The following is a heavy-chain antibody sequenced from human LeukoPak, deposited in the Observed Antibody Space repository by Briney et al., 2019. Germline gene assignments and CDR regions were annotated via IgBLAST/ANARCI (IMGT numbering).Heavy chain of an antibody. Sequence: GSLRLSCVASGFTFRNYNLNWVRQAPGKGLEWVSSITSGGYIFSADSVKGRFTISGDNTKNSLYLQMSSLRAEDTAVYYCATYSGTYRDHWGQGTLVTVSS. J-gene: IGHJ4*02. V-gene: IGHV3-21*01. CDR2: ITSGGYI. D-gene: IGHD1-26*01. CDR1: GFTFRNYN. CDR3: ATYSGTYRDH.